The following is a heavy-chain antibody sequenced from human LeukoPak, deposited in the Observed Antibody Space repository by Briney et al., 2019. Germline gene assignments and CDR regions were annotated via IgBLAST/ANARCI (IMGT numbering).Heavy chain of an antibody. J-gene: IGHJ3*02. CDR2: IIPIFGTA. D-gene: IGHD3-22*01. Sequence: SVKVSCKASGGTFSSYAITWARQAPGQGLECMGGIIPIFGTANYAQKFQGRVTITADEFTSTAYMELSSLRSEDTAVYYCARDDGGYYQDAFDIWGQGTMVTVSS. CDR1: GGTFSSYA. CDR3: ARDDGGYYQDAFDI. V-gene: IGHV1-69*13.